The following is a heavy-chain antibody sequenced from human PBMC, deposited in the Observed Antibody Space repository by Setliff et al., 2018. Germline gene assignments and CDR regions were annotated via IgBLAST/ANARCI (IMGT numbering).Heavy chain of an antibody. D-gene: IGHD1-26*01. CDR1: GASISSNY. Sequence: SLTCSVSGASISSNYWSWIRQSPGKGLEWIGYLYYNGTTRFGPSLKSRATISLDTSRNQFSLRLTSVTAADTAVYYCASTPRRGLDIRTRVGAFDSWGQGTVVTV. CDR2: LYYNGTT. CDR3: ASTPRRGLDIRTRVGAFDS. J-gene: IGHJ4*02. V-gene: IGHV4-59*01.